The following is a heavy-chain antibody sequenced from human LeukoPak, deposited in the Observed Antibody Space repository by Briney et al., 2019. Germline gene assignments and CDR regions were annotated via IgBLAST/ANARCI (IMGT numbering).Heavy chain of an antibody. J-gene: IGHJ4*02. CDR3: ARDRWGKVDY. D-gene: IGHD1-26*01. CDR1: GGTFSSYA. CDR2: IIPIFGTA. V-gene: IGHV1-69*13. Sequence: ASVTVSCKASGGTFSSYAISWVRQAPGQGLEWMGGIIPIFGTANYAQKFQGRVTITADESTSTAYMELSSLRSEDTAVYYCARDRWGKVDYWGQGTLVTVSS.